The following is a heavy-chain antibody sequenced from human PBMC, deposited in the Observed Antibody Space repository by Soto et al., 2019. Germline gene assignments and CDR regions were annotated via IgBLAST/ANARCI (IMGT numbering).Heavy chain of an antibody. Sequence: QVQLQQWGAGLLKPSETLSLTCAVYGESFSGYYWSWIRQPPGKGLEWIGEINHSGSTNYNPSLKSRVTISVDTSKNQFSLKLSSVTAADTAVYYCAREVGSGYSSSRYLPPYYYGMDVWGLGTTVTVSS. V-gene: IGHV4-34*01. CDR3: AREVGSGYSSSRYLPPYYYGMDV. CDR1: GESFSGYY. D-gene: IGHD6-13*01. J-gene: IGHJ6*02. CDR2: INHSGST.